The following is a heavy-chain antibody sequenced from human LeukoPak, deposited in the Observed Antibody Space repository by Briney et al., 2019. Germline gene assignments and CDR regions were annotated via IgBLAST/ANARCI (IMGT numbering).Heavy chain of an antibody. D-gene: IGHD2-2*01. V-gene: IGHV1-2*02. J-gene: IGHJ5*02. CDR3: ARDYCSSTSCYVS. Sequence: ASVKVSCKASGYTFTGYYMHWVRQAPGQGLEWMGWINPNSGGTNYAQKFQGRVTMTRDTSISTAYMELSRLRSDDTAVYYCARDYCSSTSCYVSWGQGTLVTVSS. CDR2: INPNSGGT. CDR1: GYTFTGYY.